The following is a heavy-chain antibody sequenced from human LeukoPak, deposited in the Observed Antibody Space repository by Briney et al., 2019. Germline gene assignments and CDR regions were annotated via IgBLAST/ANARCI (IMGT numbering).Heavy chain of an antibody. CDR1: GFTFSTYG. V-gene: IGHV3-48*04. J-gene: IGHJ1*01. D-gene: IGHD3-22*01. Sequence: GGSLRLSCAASGFTFSTYGMNWVRQAPGKGLEWISYISTGSVTIYYADSVKGRFTISRDNAKNSLYLQMSTLRAEDSAVYYCAMYSSANAREFQGWGQGTLVTVSS. CDR2: ISTGSVTI. CDR3: AMYSSANAREFQG.